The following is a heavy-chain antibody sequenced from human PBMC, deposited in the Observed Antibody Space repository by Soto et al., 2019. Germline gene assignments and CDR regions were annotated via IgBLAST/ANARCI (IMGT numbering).Heavy chain of an antibody. Sequence: GGSLRLSCAASGFTFSSYGMHWVRQAPGKGLEWVAVIWYDGSNKYYADSVKGRFTISRDNSKNTLYLQMNSLRAEDTAVYYCARDGRVIAVNYYFDYWGQGTLVTVSS. CDR2: IWYDGSNK. D-gene: IGHD3-22*01. CDR3: ARDGRVIAVNYYFDY. J-gene: IGHJ4*02. V-gene: IGHV3-33*01. CDR1: GFTFSSYG.